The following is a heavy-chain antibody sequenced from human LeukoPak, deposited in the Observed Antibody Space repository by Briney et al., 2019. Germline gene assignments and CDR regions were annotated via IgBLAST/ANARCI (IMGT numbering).Heavy chain of an antibody. J-gene: IGHJ4*02. CDR1: GGSISSSSYY. D-gene: IGHD1-26*01. Sequence: SETLSLTCTVSGGSISSSSYYWSWIRQPPGKGLEWIGYTHYSGSTSYNPSLKSRVTMSVDTSENQFSLKLKSVTAADTAVYYCARGYSGSYGRFDYWGQGTLVTVSS. CDR2: THYSGST. CDR3: ARGYSGSYGRFDY. V-gene: IGHV4-61*01.